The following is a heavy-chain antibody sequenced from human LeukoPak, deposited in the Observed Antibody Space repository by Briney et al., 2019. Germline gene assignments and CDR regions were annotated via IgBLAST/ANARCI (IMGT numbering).Heavy chain of an antibody. Sequence: ASVKVSCKASGYTFTGYYIHWVRQAPGQGLEWMGWINPNSGGTNYAQKFQGRVTMTRDTSISTAYMELSRLRSDDTAVYYCARPRTRLSTNGNWFDPWGQGTLVTVSS. CDR3: ARPRTRLSTNGNWFDP. J-gene: IGHJ5*02. CDR1: GYTFTGYY. CDR2: INPNSGGT. V-gene: IGHV1-2*02. D-gene: IGHD2-8*01.